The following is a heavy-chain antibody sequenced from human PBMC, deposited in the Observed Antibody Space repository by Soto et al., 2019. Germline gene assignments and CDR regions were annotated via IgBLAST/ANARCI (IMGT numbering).Heavy chain of an antibody. CDR1: GFTFGNYA. J-gene: IGHJ6*02. V-gene: IGHV3-9*01. CDR3: AKDIVVGDGWYTSFYYYGMDV. D-gene: IGHD6-19*01. CDR2: ISWNSGTI. Sequence: SLRLSFEASGFTFGNYAMHWVRQVPVKGLEWVSGISWNSGTIGYADSVKGRFTISRDNAKNSLYLQMHSLRGEDTALYFCAKDIVVGDGWYTSFYYYGMDVWGQGTTVTVSS.